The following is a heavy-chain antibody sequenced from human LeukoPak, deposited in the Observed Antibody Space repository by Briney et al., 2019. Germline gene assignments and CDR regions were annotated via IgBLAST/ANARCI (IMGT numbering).Heavy chain of an antibody. J-gene: IGHJ5*02. CDR3: ARVAPYYTESWFDP. V-gene: IGHV5-51*01. CDR1: GYSFISNW. D-gene: IGHD3-10*01. Sequence: GESLKISCKGSGYSFISNWIGWVRQMPGKGLEWMGIIYPGDSDTRYSPSFQGQVTISADKSITTAYLQWSSLKASDTAMYYCARVAPYYTESWFDPWGQGTMVTVSS. CDR2: IYPGDSDT.